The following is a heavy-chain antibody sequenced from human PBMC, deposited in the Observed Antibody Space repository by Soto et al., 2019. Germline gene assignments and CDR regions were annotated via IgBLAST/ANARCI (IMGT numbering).Heavy chain of an antibody. J-gene: IGHJ4*02. V-gene: IGHV1-18*01. Sequence: QVHLVQSGAEVKKPGASVKVSCKASGYTFTSYGITWVRQAPGQGLEWMGWISAHNGNTDYAQKLQGRVIATRDTSTSTAYMELRSMISDYTAVYYGAKGRYGDYWGQGALVTVSS. D-gene: IGHD1-1*01. CDR2: ISAHNGNT. CDR3: AKGRYGDY. CDR1: GYTFTSYG.